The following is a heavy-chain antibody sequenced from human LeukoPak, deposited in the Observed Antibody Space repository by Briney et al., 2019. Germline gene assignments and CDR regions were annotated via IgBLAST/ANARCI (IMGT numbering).Heavy chain of an antibody. J-gene: IGHJ1*01. V-gene: IGHV4-59*01. CDR2: IYYSGST. D-gene: IGHD4-23*01. Sequence: SETLSLTCTVSGGSISSYYWSWIRQPPGKGLEWIGYIYYSGSTNYNPSLKSRVTISLDTSKNQFSLRLSSVTAADTAVYYCARGDSTVTPKYFQYWGQGTLVTVSS. CDR1: GGSISSYY. CDR3: ARGDSTVTPKYFQY.